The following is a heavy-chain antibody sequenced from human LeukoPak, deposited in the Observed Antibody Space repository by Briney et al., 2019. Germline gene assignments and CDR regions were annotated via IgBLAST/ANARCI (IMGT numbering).Heavy chain of an antibody. Sequence: SQTLSLTCTVSGGSISSGSYYWGWIRQPPGKGLEWIGSIYHSGSTYYNPSLKSRVTISVDTSKNQFSLKLSSVTAADTAVYYCARLRENGDYGIDYWGQGTLVTVSS. CDR3: ARLRENGDYGIDY. J-gene: IGHJ4*02. D-gene: IGHD4-17*01. CDR2: IYHSGST. V-gene: IGHV4-39*07. CDR1: GGSISSGSYY.